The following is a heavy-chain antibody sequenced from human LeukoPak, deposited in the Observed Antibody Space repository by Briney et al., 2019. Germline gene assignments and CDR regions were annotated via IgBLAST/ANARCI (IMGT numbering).Heavy chain of an antibody. J-gene: IGHJ4*02. CDR3: ARDRLGGYSYVY. V-gene: IGHV4-61*01. CDR2: IYDSGRT. Sequence: SETLSLTCTVSGGSVSSGSYFWTWIRQSPGKRLEYVGYIYDSGRTNYNPSLKSRVTISKDTSKNQFSLKLSSVTAADTAVYYCARDRLGGYSYVYWGQGSLVTVSS. D-gene: IGHD5-12*01. CDR1: GGSVSSGSYF.